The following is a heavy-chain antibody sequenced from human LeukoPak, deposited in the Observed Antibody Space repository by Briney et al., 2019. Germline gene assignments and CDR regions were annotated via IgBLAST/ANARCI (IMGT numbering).Heavy chain of an antibody. CDR3: TRVPRTAVGI. V-gene: IGHV1-8*01. CDR2: MNPNSGNT. D-gene: IGHD6-19*01. Sequence: GASVKVSCKASGHTFISYDTNWVRQATGQGLEWMGYMNPNSGNTRYAQKFQGRVTMTRNTSISTAYMELSSLRSEDTAVYYCTRVPRTAVGIWGQGTMVTVSS. J-gene: IGHJ3*02. CDR1: GHTFISYD.